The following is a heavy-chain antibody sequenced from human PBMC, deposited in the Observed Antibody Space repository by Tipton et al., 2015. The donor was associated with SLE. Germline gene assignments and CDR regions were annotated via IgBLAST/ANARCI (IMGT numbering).Heavy chain of an antibody. CDR3: SRGGVVVVAAYSGMVV. Sequence: TLSLTCTVSGGSISSSSYYWGWTRQPPGKGLEWIGSIYYSGSTYYNPSLKSRVTISVDTSKNQFSLKLSSVTAADTAVYYCSRGGVVVVAAYSGMVVWGQGTTVTVSS. CDR1: GGSISSSSYY. CDR2: IYYSGST. D-gene: IGHD2-15*01. J-gene: IGHJ6*02. V-gene: IGHV4-39*07.